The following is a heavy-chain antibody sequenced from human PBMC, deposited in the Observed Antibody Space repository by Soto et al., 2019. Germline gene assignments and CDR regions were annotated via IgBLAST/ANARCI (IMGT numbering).Heavy chain of an antibody. J-gene: IGHJ5*02. D-gene: IGHD6-13*01. CDR2: IIPIFGTA. CDR3: ARAGTSSSWDPYNWFDP. V-gene: IGHV1-69*01. CDR1: GGTFSSYA. Sequence: QVQLVQSGAEVKKPGSSVKVSCKASGGTFSSYAISWVRQAPGQGLEWMGGIIPIFGTANYAQKFQGRVTISADEYTSTAYMELSSLRSEDTAVYYCARAGTSSSWDPYNWFDPWGQGTLVTVSS.